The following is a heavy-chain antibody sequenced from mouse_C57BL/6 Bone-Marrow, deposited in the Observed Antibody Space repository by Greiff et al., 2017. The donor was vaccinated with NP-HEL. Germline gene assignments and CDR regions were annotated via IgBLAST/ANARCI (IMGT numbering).Heavy chain of an antibody. V-gene: IGHV1-61*01. J-gene: IGHJ2*01. Sequence: QVQLQQPGAELVRPGSSVKLSCKASGYTFTSYWMDWVKQRPGQGLEWIGNIYPSDSETHYNQKFKDKATLTVDKSSSTAYMQLSSLTSEDSAVYYCARRLRYYFDYWGQGTTLTVSS. CDR1: GYTFTSYW. CDR3: ARRLRYYFDY. CDR2: IYPSDSET. D-gene: IGHD1-1*01.